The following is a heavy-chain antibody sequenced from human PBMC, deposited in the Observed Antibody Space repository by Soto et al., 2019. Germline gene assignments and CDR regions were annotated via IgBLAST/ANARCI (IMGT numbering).Heavy chain of an antibody. J-gene: IGHJ6*02. CDR2: ISAYNGNR. V-gene: IGHV1-18*01. Sequence: ASVKVSCKASGYTFTSYGISWVRQAPGQGLEWMGWISAYNGNRNYVQKLQGRVTMTTDTSTSTAYMEQRSLRSDDTAVYYCARLYCISTSCCLGMDVWGQGTTVTVSS. CDR3: ARLYCISTSCCLGMDV. D-gene: IGHD2-2*01. CDR1: GYTFTSYG.